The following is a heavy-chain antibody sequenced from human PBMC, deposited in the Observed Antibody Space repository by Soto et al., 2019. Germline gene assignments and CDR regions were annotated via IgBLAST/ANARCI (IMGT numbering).Heavy chain of an antibody. CDR1: GYKVTSYG. CDR3: ARWVVATGFDY. J-gene: IGHJ4*02. V-gene: IGHV1-18*04. Sequence: ASGKVSCKASGYKVTSYGISWVLQAPGQGLEWMGWISSYNGNRNYAQKLQGRVTMTTDTSTSTAYMELRSLRSDDTSVYYCARWVVATGFDYWGQGPLVTVSS. D-gene: IGHD5-12*01. CDR2: ISSYNGNR.